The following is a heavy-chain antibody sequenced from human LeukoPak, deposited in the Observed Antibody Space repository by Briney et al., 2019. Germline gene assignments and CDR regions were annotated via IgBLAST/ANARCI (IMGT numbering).Heavy chain of an antibody. CDR3: ARVQYCSSTSCPDY. CDR1: GFTFSSYW. V-gene: IGHV3-74*01. CDR2: INSDGSST. J-gene: IGHJ4*02. Sequence: GRSLRLSCAASGFTFSSYWMHWVRQAPGKGLVWVSRINSDGSSTSYADSVKGRFTISRDNAKNTLYLQMNSLRAEDTAVYYCARVQYCSSTSCPDYWGQGTLVTVSS. D-gene: IGHD2-2*01.